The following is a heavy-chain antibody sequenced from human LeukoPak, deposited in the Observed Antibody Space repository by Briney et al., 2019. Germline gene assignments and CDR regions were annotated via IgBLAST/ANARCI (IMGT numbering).Heavy chain of an antibody. V-gene: IGHV1-18*01. J-gene: IGHJ1*01. CDR3: ARGAASYFQH. CDR2: ISVYNGDA. Sequence: VKVSCKASGYTFTSYGISWVRQAPGQGLEWMGWISVYNGDANYAQKLQGRVTMTTDTSTSTAYMELRSLKSDDTAVYYCARGAASYFQHWGQGTLVTVSS. D-gene: IGHD6-13*01. CDR1: GYTFTSYG.